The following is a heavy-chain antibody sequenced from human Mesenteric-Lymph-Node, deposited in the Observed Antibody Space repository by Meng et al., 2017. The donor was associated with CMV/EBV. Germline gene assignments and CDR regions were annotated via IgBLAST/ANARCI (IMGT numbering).Heavy chain of an antibody. CDR2: INPNSGGT. D-gene: IGHD1-1*01. V-gene: IGHV1-2*02. Sequence: ASVKVSCKASGYAFTAYYLHWVRQAPGQGLEWMGWINPNSGGTNYAQNFQGRVTMTRDTSISTAYMELSRLTCDDTAVYYCARVGSGTTWDYNYYYGMDVWGQGTTVTVSS. J-gene: IGHJ6*02. CDR3: ARVGSGTTWDYNYYYGMDV. CDR1: GYAFTAYY.